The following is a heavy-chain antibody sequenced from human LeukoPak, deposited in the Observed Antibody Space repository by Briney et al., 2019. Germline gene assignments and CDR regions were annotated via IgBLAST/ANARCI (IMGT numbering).Heavy chain of an antibody. V-gene: IGHV3-7*03. J-gene: IGHJ4*02. CDR2: IKQDGSEK. Sequence: GGPLRLSCAASGFTFPSDWMSWVRRAPGRGLGWVANIKQDGSEKYNVDSVKGRFTISRDNAKNSLYLQTNSLRAEDTAVYYCAKKPGKDSSGYYSDDYWGQGTLVTVSS. CDR3: AKKPGKDSSGYYSDDY. D-gene: IGHD3-22*01. CDR1: GFTFPSDW.